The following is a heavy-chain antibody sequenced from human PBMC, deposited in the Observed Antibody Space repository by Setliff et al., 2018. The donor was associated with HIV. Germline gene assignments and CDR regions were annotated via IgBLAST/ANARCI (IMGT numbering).Heavy chain of an antibody. V-gene: IGHV1-2*06. CDR1: GYTFTGYY. CDR3: ATKVYCTNGVCLDAFDL. D-gene: IGHD2-8*01. Sequence: ASVKVSCKASGYTFTGYYMHWVRQAPGQGLEWMGRINPNSGGTHHAQKFQGRVTMTRDTSSSTAYMELSRLRSDDTAVYYCATKVYCTNGVCLDAFDLWGQGTMVTVSS. J-gene: IGHJ3*01. CDR2: INPNSGGT.